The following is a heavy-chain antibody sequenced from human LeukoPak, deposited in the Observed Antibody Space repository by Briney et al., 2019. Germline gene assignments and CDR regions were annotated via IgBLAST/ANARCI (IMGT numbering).Heavy chain of an antibody. CDR1: GFTFSSYA. CDR3: AKDKSSSWSGYFQH. V-gene: IGHV3-23*01. CDR2: IRGSGGNT. J-gene: IGHJ1*01. D-gene: IGHD6-13*01. Sequence: GGSLRLSCAASGFTFSSYAMSWVRQAPGKGLEWVSAIRGSGGNTYYADSVKGRFTISRDNSKDTLYLQMNSLRAEDTAVYYCAKDKSSSWSGYFQHWGQGTLVTVSS.